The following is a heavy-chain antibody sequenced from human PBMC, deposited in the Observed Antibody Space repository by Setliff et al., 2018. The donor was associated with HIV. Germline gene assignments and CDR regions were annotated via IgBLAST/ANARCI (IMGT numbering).Heavy chain of an antibody. CDR3: ATWGGSPDGYFYYYMDV. D-gene: IGHD1-26*01. V-gene: IGHV1-18*01. Sequence: GASVKVSCKASGYTLTSYGISWVRQAPGQGLEWMGWISAYNGNTNYAQKVQGRVTMTTDTSTSTAYMELRSLRSDDTAVYYCATWGGSPDGYFYYYMDVWGKGTTVTVSS. CDR2: ISAYNGNT. J-gene: IGHJ6*03. CDR1: GYTLTSYG.